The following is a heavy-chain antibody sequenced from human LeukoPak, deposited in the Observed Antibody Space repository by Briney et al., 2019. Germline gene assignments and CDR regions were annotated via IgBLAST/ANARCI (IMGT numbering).Heavy chain of an antibody. V-gene: IGHV1-18*01. CDR3: ARVILHSGWTSTMLVIPGYFDY. CDR2: STVYNGKT. Sequence: GASVKVSCKASGYRFSNYGITWVRQAPGHGLEWMGWSTVYNGKTKYAQNLQGRVTMTTDTSTSTAYMDLGNLGSDDTAVYYCARVILHSGWTSTMLVIPGYFDYWGQGTLVTVSS. CDR1: GYRFSNYG. J-gene: IGHJ4*02. D-gene: IGHD3-22*01.